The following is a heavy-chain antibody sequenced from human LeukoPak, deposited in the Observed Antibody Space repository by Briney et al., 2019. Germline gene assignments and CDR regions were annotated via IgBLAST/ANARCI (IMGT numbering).Heavy chain of an antibody. Sequence: GGSLRLSCAASGFKFDGYGMSWVRQAPGKGLEWVCDINWNGAWTGYADSVKGRFTISRDNAKNSLYLQMNSQIAEDTALYYCAGYYYDSSRGFDLWGQGTLVTVSS. CDR1: GFKFDGYG. V-gene: IGHV3-20*04. D-gene: IGHD3-22*01. CDR2: INWNGAWT. CDR3: AGYYYDSSRGFDL. J-gene: IGHJ5*02.